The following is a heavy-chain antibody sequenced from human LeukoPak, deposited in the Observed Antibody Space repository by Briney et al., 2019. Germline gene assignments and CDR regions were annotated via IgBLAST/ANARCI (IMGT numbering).Heavy chain of an antibody. Sequence: ASVKVSCKASGYTFTSYDINWMRQATGQGLEWMGWMNPNSGNTGYAQKFQGRVTMTRNTSISTAYMELSSLRSEDTAVYYCARTLSSESPLRWFGEIYYYYYGMDVWGQGTTVTVSS. V-gene: IGHV1-8*01. J-gene: IGHJ6*02. D-gene: IGHD3-10*01. CDR2: MNPNSGNT. CDR3: ARTLSSESPLRWFGEIYYYYYGMDV. CDR1: GYTFTSYD.